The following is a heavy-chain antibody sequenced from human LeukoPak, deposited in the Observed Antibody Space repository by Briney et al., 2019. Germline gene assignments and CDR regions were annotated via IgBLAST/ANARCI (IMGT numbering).Heavy chain of an antibody. CDR1: GFTFSSYA. Sequence: PGGSLRLSCSASGFTFSSYAMHWVRQAPGKGLEYVSAISSNGGSTYYADSVKGRFTISRDNSKNTLYLQMNSLRAEDTTVYYCARSRGYNYGYWGYFDYWGQGALVTVSS. CDR3: ARSRGYNYGYWGYFDY. J-gene: IGHJ4*02. D-gene: IGHD5-18*01. V-gene: IGHV3-64*04. CDR2: ISSNGGST.